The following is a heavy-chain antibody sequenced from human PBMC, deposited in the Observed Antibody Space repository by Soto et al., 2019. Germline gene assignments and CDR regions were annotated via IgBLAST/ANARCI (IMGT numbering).Heavy chain of an antibody. V-gene: IGHV4-59*08. CDR3: ARSRIAAAGIFFDY. J-gene: IGHJ4*02. CDR1: GGSISSYY. D-gene: IGHD6-13*01. CDR2: IYYSGST. Sequence: PSETLSLTCTVSGGSISSYYWSWIRQPPGKGLEWIGYIYYSGSTNYNPSLKSRVTISVDTSKNQFSLKLSSVTAADTAVYYCARSRIAAAGIFFDYWGQGTLVTVSS.